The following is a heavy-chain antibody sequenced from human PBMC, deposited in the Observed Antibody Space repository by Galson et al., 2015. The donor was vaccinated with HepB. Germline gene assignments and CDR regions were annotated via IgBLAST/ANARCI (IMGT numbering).Heavy chain of an antibody. V-gene: IGHV5-51*01. D-gene: IGHD6-19*01. CDR1: GHSFTSYW. J-gene: IGHJ2*01. CDR2: IYPGDSDT. Sequence: QSGAEVKKPGESLKISCKGSGHSFTSYWIGWVRQMPGKGLEWMGIIYPGDSDTRYSPSFQGQVTISADKPISTAYLQWSSLKASDTAMYYCARQPGQAVALREDGDWYFDLWGRGTLVTVSS. CDR3: ARQPGQAVALREDGDWYFDL.